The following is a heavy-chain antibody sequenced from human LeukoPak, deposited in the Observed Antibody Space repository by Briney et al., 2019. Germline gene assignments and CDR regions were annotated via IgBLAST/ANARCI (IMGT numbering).Heavy chain of an antibody. CDR3: ARQGYCSGGSCYTWFDP. D-gene: IGHD2-15*01. J-gene: IGHJ5*02. Sequence: PGESLKISCKGSGYSINNYWIGWVRQMPGKGLEWMGIIYPADSDIRYSPSFQGQVTISADKSISTAYLQWSSLKASDTAMYYCARQGYCSGGSCYTWFDPWGQGTLVIVSS. V-gene: IGHV5-51*01. CDR1: GYSINNYW. CDR2: IYPADSDI.